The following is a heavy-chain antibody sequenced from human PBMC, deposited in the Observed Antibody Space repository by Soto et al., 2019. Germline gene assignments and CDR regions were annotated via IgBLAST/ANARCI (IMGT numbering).Heavy chain of an antibody. D-gene: IGHD5-18*01. CDR2: IIPIFGTA. CDR3: ARGNNRWIHMGSFDL. Sequence: QVQLVQSGAEVKKPGSSVTVSCKASGGTFSSYSISWVRQAPGPGLEWMGGIIPIFGTANYAQKVQGRVRITADESTNTAYMELSSLSSEDTDGYYCARGNNRWIHMGSFDLWGGGTLGSVSS. J-gene: IGHJ2*01. CDR1: GGTFSSYS. V-gene: IGHV1-69*12.